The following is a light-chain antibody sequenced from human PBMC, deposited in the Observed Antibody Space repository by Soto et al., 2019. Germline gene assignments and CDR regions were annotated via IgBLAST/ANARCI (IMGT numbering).Light chain of an antibody. V-gene: IGKV3-15*01. CDR1: QSISSN. CDR2: DAS. CDR3: QQYIKWPIT. Sequence: EIVMTQSPATLSVSPGERATLSCRASQSISSNLAWYQQKPGQAPRLLISDASTRATGIPARFSGSGSGTEFTLTVSSLQSEDFAVYYCQQYIKWPITFGQGTRLENK. J-gene: IGKJ5*01.